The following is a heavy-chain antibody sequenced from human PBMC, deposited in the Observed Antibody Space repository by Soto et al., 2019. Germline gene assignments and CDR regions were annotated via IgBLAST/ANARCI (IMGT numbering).Heavy chain of an antibody. D-gene: IGHD2-2*01. V-gene: IGHV1-2*04. CDR1: GYTFTGYY. CDR3: ALGYCISTSCYLAAFDI. J-gene: IGHJ3*02. Sequence: ASVKVSCKASGYTFTGYYMHWVRQAPGQGLEWMGWINPNSGGTNYAQKFQGWVTMTRDTSISTAYMELSRLRSDDTAVYYCALGYCISTSCYLAAFDIWGQGTMVT. CDR2: INPNSGGT.